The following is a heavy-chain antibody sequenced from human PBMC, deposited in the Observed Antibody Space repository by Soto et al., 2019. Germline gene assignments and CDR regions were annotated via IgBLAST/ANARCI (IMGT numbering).Heavy chain of an antibody. Sequence: QVQLQQSGPGLVKPSETLSLTCAVSGYSISSGYYWGWIRQPPGKGPEWIGNGFHRETTYYNPSLSSRAVISVDTSKNEFSLRLYTVTAADSAVYYWARVDSPYYYISSAYFSYWGQGVLVTVSS. D-gene: IGHD3-16*01. J-gene: IGHJ4*02. CDR2: GFHRETT. V-gene: IGHV4-38-2*01. CDR3: ARVDSPYYYISSAYFSY. CDR1: GYSISSGYY.